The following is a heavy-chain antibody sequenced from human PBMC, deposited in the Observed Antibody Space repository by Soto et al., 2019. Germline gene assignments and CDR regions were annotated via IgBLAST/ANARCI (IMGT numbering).Heavy chain of an antibody. CDR1: GGTFSSYA. D-gene: IGHD3-3*01. J-gene: IGHJ5*02. CDR3: AGGRRSGRFLERLQKRSLNWFDP. V-gene: IGHV1-69*06. Sequence: QVQLVQSGAEVKKPGSSVKVSCKASGGTFSSYAISWVRQAPGQGLEWMGGIIPIFGTANYAQKFQGRVTITADKSTSTAYMELSSLRSEDTAVYYCAGGRRSGRFLERLQKRSLNWFDPWGQGTLVTVSS. CDR2: IIPIFGTA.